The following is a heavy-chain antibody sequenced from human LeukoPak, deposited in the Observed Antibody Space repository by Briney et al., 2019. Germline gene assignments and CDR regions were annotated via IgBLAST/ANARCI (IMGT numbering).Heavy chain of an antibody. D-gene: IGHD4-17*01. V-gene: IGHV3-74*01. CDR2: INSDGSST. CDR1: GFTFSSYW. CDR3: ARDQRYGDYFDY. Sequence: GGSLRLSCAASGFTFSSYWMHWVRQAPGKGLVWVSRINSDGSSTSYADSVKGRFTISRDNAKSTLYLQMNSLRAEDTAVYYCARDQRYGDYFDYWGQGTLVTVSS. J-gene: IGHJ4*02.